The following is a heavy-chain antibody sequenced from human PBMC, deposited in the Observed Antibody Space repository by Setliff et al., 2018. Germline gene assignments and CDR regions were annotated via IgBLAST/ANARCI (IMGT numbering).Heavy chain of an antibody. CDR3: AKSPVAYCSGAVCYPFDY. V-gene: IGHV3-23*01. D-gene: IGHD2-8*02. CDR1: GFTFSDYY. J-gene: IGHJ4*02. Sequence: HPGGSLRLSCAASGFTFSDYYMSWIRQAPGKGLEWVSYYADSVKGRFTISRDDSKNTLYLQMNSLRAEDTAVYFCAKSPVAYCSGAVCYPFDYWGQGSLVTVSS.